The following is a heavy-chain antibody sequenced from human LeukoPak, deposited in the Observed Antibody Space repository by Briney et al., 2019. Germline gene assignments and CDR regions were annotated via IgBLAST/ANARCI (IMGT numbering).Heavy chain of an antibody. CDR2: INHSGRT. Sequence: SETLSLTCAVYGGSLSNYFWSWIRQPRGKGLEWNGEINHSGRTNYNPSLKTRLTISVDMSKNQFSLKLSSVTTADTAVYYFARGVVGNWYFFDYWGQGTLVTVSS. CDR3: ARGVVGNWYFFDY. CDR1: GGSLSNYF. D-gene: IGHD6-13*01. J-gene: IGHJ4*02. V-gene: IGHV4-34*01.